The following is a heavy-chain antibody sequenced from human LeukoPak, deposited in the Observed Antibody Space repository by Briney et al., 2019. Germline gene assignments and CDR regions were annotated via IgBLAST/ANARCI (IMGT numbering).Heavy chain of an antibody. J-gene: IGHJ3*02. CDR2: IKTKTDGGTT. D-gene: IGHD3-22*01. V-gene: IGHV3-15*01. CDR3: TTDSYYYDSSGYLVWSDI. CDR1: GFTFSNAW. Sequence: GGSLRLSCAASGFTFSNAWMSWVRQAPGEGLEWVGRIKTKTDGGTTDYTAPVKGRFTISRDDSKNTLYLQMNSLKTEDTAVYYCTTDSYYYDSSGYLVWSDIWGQGTMVTVSS.